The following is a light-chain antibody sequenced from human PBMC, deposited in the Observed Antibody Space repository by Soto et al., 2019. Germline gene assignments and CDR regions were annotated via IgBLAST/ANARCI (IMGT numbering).Light chain of an antibody. CDR2: DVS. J-gene: IGLJ2*01. Sequence: QSALTQPASVSGSPGQSITISCTGTSSDVGGYNYVSWYQQHPGKAPKLMIYDVSNRPSGVSNRFSGSKSGNTASLTISVLQAEDEAYYYCSSYTSSSTLVFGGGTKLTVL. CDR3: SSYTSSSTLV. V-gene: IGLV2-14*01. CDR1: SSDVGGYNY.